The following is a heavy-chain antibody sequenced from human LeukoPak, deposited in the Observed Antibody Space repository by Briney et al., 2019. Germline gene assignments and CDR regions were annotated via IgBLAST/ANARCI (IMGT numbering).Heavy chain of an antibody. V-gene: IGHV1-2*02. J-gene: IGHJ6*03. D-gene: IGHD1-26*01. CDR1: RYTFTGYY. CDR3: ARDRGGSYGFYYYYMDV. Sequence: GASVKVSCKASRYTFTGYYMHWVRQAPGQGLEWMGWINPSSGGTNYAQKFQGRVTMTRDTSISTAYMELSRLRSDDTAVYYCARDRGGSYGFYYYYMDVWGKGTTVTVSS. CDR2: INPSSGGT.